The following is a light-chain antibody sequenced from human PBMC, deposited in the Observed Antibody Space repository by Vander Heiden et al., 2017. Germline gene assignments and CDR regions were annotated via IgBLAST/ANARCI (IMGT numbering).Light chain of an antibody. V-gene: IGKV1-5*03. CDR3: QQYSSYWT. CDR2: QIS. Sequence: DIRMSPSPSTLSASVGDRVTLTCRARQTISRWLAWYQQKTGKAPKLLIYQISTLESGVPSRFSGSGSGTEFTLTISSLQPDDFATYFCQQYSSYWTFGQGTKVDIK. J-gene: IGKJ1*01. CDR1: QTISRW.